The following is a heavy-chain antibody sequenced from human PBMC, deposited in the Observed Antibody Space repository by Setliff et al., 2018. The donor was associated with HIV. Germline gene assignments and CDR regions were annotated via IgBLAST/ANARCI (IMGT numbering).Heavy chain of an antibody. V-gene: IGHV3-73*01. CDR2: IKTKPDNYAT. J-gene: IGHJ5*02. CDR1: AFTFSNAW. Sequence: SLRLSCAASAFTFSNAWMSWVRQAPGKGLEWVGRIKTKPDNYATAYGASVKGRFTISRDDSKNMAYLQMNSLKTEDTAMYYCSASGDADCGTSSCTNWFDPWGQGTLVTVSS. D-gene: IGHD2-2*01. CDR3: SASGDADCGTSSCTNWFDP.